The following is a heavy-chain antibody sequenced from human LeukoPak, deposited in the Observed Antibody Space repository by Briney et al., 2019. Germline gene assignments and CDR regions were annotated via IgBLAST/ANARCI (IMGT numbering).Heavy chain of an antibody. CDR3: ASLYGSGSYSRPSDY. CDR1: GFTFSSYA. J-gene: IGHJ4*02. D-gene: IGHD3-10*01. CDR2: ISYDGSNK. V-gene: IGHV3-30-3*01. Sequence: PGGSLRLSCSASGFTFSSYAMHWVRQAPGKGLEWVAVISYDGSNKYYADSVKGRFTISRDNSKNTLYLQMNSLRAEDTAVYYCASLYGSGSYSRPSDYWGQGTLVTVSS.